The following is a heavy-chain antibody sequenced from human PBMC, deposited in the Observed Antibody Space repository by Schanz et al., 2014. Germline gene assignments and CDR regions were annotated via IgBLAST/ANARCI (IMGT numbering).Heavy chain of an antibody. D-gene: IGHD6-19*01. V-gene: IGHV1-2*04. Sequence: QEQLVQSGAEVRKPGASVKVSCKASGYTFSDSYVHWVRQAPGQGLEWMGWINPNSGDANFAQKFQGWVTITRDKSIATAYMEVSRLESDDTAVYYGARLSVAARPHVKCWCFDLWGRGTLVTVSS. CDR2: INPNSGDA. CDR3: ARLSVAARPHVKCWCFDL. CDR1: GYTFSDSY. J-gene: IGHJ2*01.